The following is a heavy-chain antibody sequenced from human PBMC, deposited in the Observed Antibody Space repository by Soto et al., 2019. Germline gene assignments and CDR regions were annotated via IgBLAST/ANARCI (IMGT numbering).Heavy chain of an antibody. D-gene: IGHD5-12*01. CDR1: AYSFTSYW. Sequence: GEALKISCKGSAYSFTSYWIGWVREMPGKGLEWMGIIYPDDSDTRYSPSFQGQVTISADKSISTAYLQWSSLKASDTAMYYCARGSAARGYSGYASFPYWGQGTLVTVSS. V-gene: IGHV5-51*01. CDR2: IYPDDSDT. CDR3: ARGSAARGYSGYASFPY. J-gene: IGHJ4*02.